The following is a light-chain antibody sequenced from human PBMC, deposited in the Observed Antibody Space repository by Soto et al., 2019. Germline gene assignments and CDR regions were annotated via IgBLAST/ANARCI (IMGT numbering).Light chain of an antibody. V-gene: IGKV3-20*01. Sequence: EIVLTQSPGTLSLSPGERATLSCRASQSVSSSYLAWYQQKPGQAPRPIIYGASTRANGIPVRFSGSGSGTDFTLIISRLEPEDFAVYYCQQYGSSPFTFGPGTKVDIK. CDR2: GAS. J-gene: IGKJ3*01. CDR3: QQYGSSPFT. CDR1: QSVSSSY.